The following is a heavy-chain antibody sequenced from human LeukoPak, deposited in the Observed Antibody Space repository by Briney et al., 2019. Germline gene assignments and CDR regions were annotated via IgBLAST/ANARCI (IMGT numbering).Heavy chain of an antibody. CDR2: IYYSGST. CDR1: GGSISSGGYY. Sequence: PSETLSLTCTVSGGSISSGGYYWSWIRQHPGKGLEWIGYIYYSGSTYYNPSLKSRVTISVDTSKNQFSLKLSSVTAADTAVYYCARERAAGWFDPWGQGTLDTVSS. V-gene: IGHV4-31*03. D-gene: IGHD6-25*01. J-gene: IGHJ5*02. CDR3: ARERAAGWFDP.